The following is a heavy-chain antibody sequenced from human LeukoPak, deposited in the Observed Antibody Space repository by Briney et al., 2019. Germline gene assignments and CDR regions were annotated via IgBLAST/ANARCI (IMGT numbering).Heavy chain of an antibody. J-gene: IGHJ5*02. Sequence: SETLSLTCTVSGGSITSYYWSWIRQPPGKGLEWIGYISYSGSTNYNPSLKSRVSISIDTSKNQFSLNLSSVTAADTAVYYCASGGYCSSTTCYPNWFDPWGQGTLVTVSS. V-gene: IGHV4-59*01. CDR3: ASGGYCSSTTCYPNWFDP. D-gene: IGHD2-2*01. CDR1: GGSITSYY. CDR2: ISYSGST.